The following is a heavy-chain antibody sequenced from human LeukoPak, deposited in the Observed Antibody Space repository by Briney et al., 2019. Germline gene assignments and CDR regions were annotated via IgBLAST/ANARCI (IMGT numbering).Heavy chain of an antibody. J-gene: IGHJ4*02. CDR1: GYTFTVYY. CDR2: VNPNSGGT. CDR3: ARGTYCGGDCPDY. D-gene: IGHD2-21*02. Sequence: ASVRVSCKSSGYTFTVYYMRWVRQAPGQGLEWMGWVNPNSGGTNYAQTFQGRVTMTRDTSTSTAYMELSSLRSDDSAVYYCARGTYCGGDCPDYWGQGTLVTVSS. V-gene: IGHV1-2*02.